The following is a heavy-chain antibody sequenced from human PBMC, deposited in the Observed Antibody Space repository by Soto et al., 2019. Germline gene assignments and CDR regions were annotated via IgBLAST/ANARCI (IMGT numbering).Heavy chain of an antibody. CDR3: AKGTPYSSTSFVDY. CDR1: GFTFSTYA. D-gene: IGHD2-2*01. J-gene: IGHJ4*02. Sequence: GGSLRLSCAASGFTFSTYAMSWVRQAPGKGLEWVSAISGRGGSTDYADSVKGRFTISRDNSKNTLYLQMDSLRAEDTAVYYCAKGTPYSSTSFVDYWGQGTLVTVSS. CDR2: ISGRGGST. V-gene: IGHV3-23*01.